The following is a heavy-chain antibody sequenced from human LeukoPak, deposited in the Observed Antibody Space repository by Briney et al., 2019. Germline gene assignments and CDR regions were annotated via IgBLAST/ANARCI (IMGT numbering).Heavy chain of an antibody. V-gene: IGHV1-2*02. Sequence: ASVKVSCKASGYTFTGYYMHWVRQAPGQGLEWMGWINPNSGGTNYAQKFQGRVTMTRDTSISTAYMELSRLRSDDTAVYYCARDRVGATGHIDYWGQGTLVTVSS. CDR1: GYTFTGYY. D-gene: IGHD1-26*01. CDR2: INPNSGGT. CDR3: ARDRVGATGHIDY. J-gene: IGHJ4*02.